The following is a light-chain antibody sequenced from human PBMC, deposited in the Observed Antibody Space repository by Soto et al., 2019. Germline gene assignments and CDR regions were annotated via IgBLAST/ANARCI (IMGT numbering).Light chain of an antibody. CDR3: QQSFSTPPT. Sequence: DIQMTQSPSTLSASVGHSVTITCRASQSITTWLAWYQQNPGKAPKVLIYDASTLESGVPSRFSGSGSGTDFTLTISSLQHEDFAIYYCQQSFSTPPTFGQGTKVDIK. V-gene: IGKV1-5*01. CDR2: DAS. J-gene: IGKJ1*01. CDR1: QSITTW.